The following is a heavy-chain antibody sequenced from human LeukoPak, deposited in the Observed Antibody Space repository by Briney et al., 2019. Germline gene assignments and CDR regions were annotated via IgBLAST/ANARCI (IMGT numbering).Heavy chain of an antibody. V-gene: IGHV3-21*04. J-gene: IGHJ4*02. CDR2: ISSSSSYI. CDR1: GFTFSSYS. D-gene: IGHD3-16*02. CDR3: AKGYVWGSYRPYYFDY. Sequence: GGSLRLSCAASGFTFSSYSMNWVRQAPGKGLEWVSSISSSSSYIYYADSVKGRFTISRDNSKNTLYLQMNSLRAEDTAVYYCAKGYVWGSYRPYYFDYWGQGTLVTVSS.